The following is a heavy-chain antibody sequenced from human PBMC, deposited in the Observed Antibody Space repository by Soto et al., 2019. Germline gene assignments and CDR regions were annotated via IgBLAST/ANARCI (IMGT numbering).Heavy chain of an antibody. J-gene: IGHJ4*02. D-gene: IGHD2-15*01. Sequence: EVQLVESGGGLVQPGGSLRLSCAASGFSFTRFWMHWVRQVPGKGLVWVARIHYDGISNAYADSVKGRFTISRDNDKNTVYLHMNSLRTEDTALYYCARDGPEDLVDASGFDYWGQGTPVNVSS. CDR3: ARDGPEDLVDASGFDY. CDR2: IHYDGISN. CDR1: GFSFTRFW. V-gene: IGHV3-74*01.